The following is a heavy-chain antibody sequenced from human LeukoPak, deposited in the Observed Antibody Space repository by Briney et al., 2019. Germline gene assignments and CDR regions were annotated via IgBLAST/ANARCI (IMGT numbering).Heavy chain of an antibody. CDR1: GFTFSSYW. Sequence: GGSLRLSCAASGFTFSSYWMSWVRQAPGKGLEWVANIKQDGSEKYYVDSVKGRFTISRDNAKNSLYLQMNSLRVEDTAVYYCARPDYDSSGCVDYWGQGTLVTVSS. V-gene: IGHV3-7*01. CDR3: ARPDYDSSGCVDY. J-gene: IGHJ4*02. CDR2: IKQDGSEK. D-gene: IGHD3-22*01.